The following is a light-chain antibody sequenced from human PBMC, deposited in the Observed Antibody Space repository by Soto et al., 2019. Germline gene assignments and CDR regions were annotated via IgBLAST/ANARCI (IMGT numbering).Light chain of an antibody. Sequence: ENVLTQSPGTLSLSPGERATLSCRASQSVSSNYLAWYQQKPGQAPRLLIYDASNRATGIPARFSGSGSGTDFTLTISSLEPEDFAVYYCQQRSNWPPGLTFGGGTKVDIK. V-gene: IGKV3-11*01. CDR3: QQRSNWPPGLT. CDR1: QSVSSNY. CDR2: DAS. J-gene: IGKJ4*01.